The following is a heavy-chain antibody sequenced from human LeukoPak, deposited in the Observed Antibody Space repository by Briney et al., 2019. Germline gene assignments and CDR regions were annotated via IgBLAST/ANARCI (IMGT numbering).Heavy chain of an antibody. CDR3: ARDDILTGSRGTFYYYMDV. CDR2: INSDGSST. V-gene: IGHV3-74*01. D-gene: IGHD3-9*01. CDR1: GFTFSSYW. J-gene: IGHJ6*03. Sequence: GGSLRLSCAASGFTFSSYWMHWVRQAPGKGLVWVSRINSDGSSTSYADSVKGRFTISRDNAKNTLYLQMNSLRAEDTAVYYCARDDILTGSRGTFYYYMDVWGKGTTVTVSS.